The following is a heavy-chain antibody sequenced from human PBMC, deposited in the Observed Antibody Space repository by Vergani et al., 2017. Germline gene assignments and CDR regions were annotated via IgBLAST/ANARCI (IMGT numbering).Heavy chain of an antibody. CDR2: IYYSRHT. J-gene: IGHJ4*02. CDR3: GRQRPGSGWAPGDFDD. V-gene: IGHV4-39*01. CDR1: ADSTSSGSYY. D-gene: IGHD6-19*01. Sequence: QAQLQESGPGLVKPSETLFLTCTVSADSTSSGSYYWGWIRQPPGKSLEWIGSIYYSRHTYYNPSLKSRVAISVDTSKNQFSLKVTSVTAADAAVYFCGRQRPGSGWAPGDFDDWGQGILVTVSS.